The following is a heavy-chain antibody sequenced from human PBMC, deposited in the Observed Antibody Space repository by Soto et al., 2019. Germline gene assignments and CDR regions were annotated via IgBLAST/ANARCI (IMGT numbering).Heavy chain of an antibody. D-gene: IGHD3-3*01. Sequence: GGSLRLSCAASGFTFSGYAMSWVRQAPGKGLEWVSAISGSGGTTYYADSVKGRFTISRDNSKNTLYLQMNSLRAEDTAVYYCAKGRSGYYLFDYWGQGTLVTVSS. CDR2: ISGSGGTT. J-gene: IGHJ4*02. CDR1: GFTFSGYA. CDR3: AKGRSGYYLFDY. V-gene: IGHV3-23*01.